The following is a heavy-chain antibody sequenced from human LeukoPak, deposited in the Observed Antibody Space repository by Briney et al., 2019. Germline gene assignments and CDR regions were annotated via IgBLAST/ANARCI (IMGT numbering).Heavy chain of an antibody. CDR1: GFTFSSYE. CDR2: ISSSGSTI. CDR3: ARDLGVDSYGHYGMDV. D-gene: IGHD5-18*01. Sequence: PGGSLRLSCAASGFTFSSYEMNWVRQAPGKGLEWVSYISSSGSTIYYADSVKGRFTISRDNAKNSLYLQMNSLRAEDTAVYYCARDLGVDSYGHYGMDVWGQGTTVTVSS. J-gene: IGHJ6*02. V-gene: IGHV3-48*03.